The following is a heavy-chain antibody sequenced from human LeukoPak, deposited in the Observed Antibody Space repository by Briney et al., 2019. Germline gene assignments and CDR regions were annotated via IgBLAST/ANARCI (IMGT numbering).Heavy chain of an antibody. CDR2: INHSGST. Sequence: PSETLSLTCAVYGGSFSGYYWSWIRQPPGKGLEWIGEINHSGSTNYNPSLKSRVTISVDTSKNQFSLKLSSVTAEDTAVYYCATVPPGVYTSWYIDSWGQGTLVTVSS. J-gene: IGHJ4*02. D-gene: IGHD3-16*01. V-gene: IGHV4-34*01. CDR1: GGSFSGYY. CDR3: ATVPPGVYTSWYIDS.